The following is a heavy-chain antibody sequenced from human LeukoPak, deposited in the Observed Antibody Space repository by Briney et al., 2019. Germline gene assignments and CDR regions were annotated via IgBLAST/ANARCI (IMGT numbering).Heavy chain of an antibody. Sequence: ASVKVSCKTSGYTFTDYYMHWVRQAPGQGLEWMGWIIPKSGGTNYAQKFEGRVTMTRDTSISTVYMELRSLRSDDTAVYYCARDVATIFGVVTALQSWGQGTLVTVSS. J-gene: IGHJ5*02. CDR3: ARDVATIFGVVTALQS. CDR2: IIPKSGGT. D-gene: IGHD3-3*01. V-gene: IGHV1-2*02. CDR1: GYTFTDYY.